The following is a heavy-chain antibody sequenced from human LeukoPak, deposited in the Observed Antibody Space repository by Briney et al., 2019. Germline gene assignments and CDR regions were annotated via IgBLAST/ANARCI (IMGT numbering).Heavy chain of an antibody. Sequence: GGSLRLSCAASGFTFDDYAVHWVRQAPGKGLEWVSGISWNSGSIGYADSVKGRFTISRDNAKNSLYLQMNSLRAEDTALYYCAKDSFYGSGKYDAFDIWGQGTMVTVSS. CDR2: ISWNSGSI. CDR1: GFTFDDYA. V-gene: IGHV3-9*01. D-gene: IGHD3-10*01. J-gene: IGHJ3*02. CDR3: AKDSFYGSGKYDAFDI.